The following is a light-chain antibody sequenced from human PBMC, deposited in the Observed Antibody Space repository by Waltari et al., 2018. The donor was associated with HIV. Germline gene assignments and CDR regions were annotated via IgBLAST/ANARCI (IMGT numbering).Light chain of an antibody. CDR2: EVN. Sequence: QSALTQPPSASGSPGQSVTISSTGISSDAGDDNYVSWYHQRPGKAPKFIIYEVNQRPAGVPDRFSGSKCGNTASLTVSGLQADDEADYYCSSYAGSSTWVFGGGTKLTVL. CDR1: SSDAGDDNY. V-gene: IGLV2-8*01. CDR3: SSYAGSSTWV. J-gene: IGLJ3*02.